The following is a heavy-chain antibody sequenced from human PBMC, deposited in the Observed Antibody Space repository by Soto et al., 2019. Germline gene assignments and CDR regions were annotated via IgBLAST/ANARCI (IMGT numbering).Heavy chain of an antibody. CDR3: ARGHSVLRFLEWSPNWFVP. Sequence: SETLSLTCTVSGGSISSYYWSCIRQPPGKGLEWIVYIYYSGSTNYNPSLKSRVTISVDTSKNQFSLKLSSVTAADTAVYYCARGHSVLRFLEWSPNWFVPLAQGTPVTVSS. CDR1: GGSISSYY. D-gene: IGHD3-3*01. V-gene: IGHV4-59*01. J-gene: IGHJ5*02. CDR2: IYYSGST.